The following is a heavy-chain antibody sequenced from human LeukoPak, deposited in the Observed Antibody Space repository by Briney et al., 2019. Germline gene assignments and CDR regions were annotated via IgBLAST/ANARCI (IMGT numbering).Heavy chain of an antibody. Sequence: ASVKVSFKASGGTFSSYAISWVRQAPGQGLEWMGRIIPIFGTANYAQKFQGRVTITADKSTSTAYMELSSLRSEDTAVYYCARVREDIVVVPAGGGNYYYMDVWGKGTTVTVSS. CDR3: ARVREDIVVVPAGGGNYYYMDV. D-gene: IGHD2-2*01. CDR1: GGTFSSYA. V-gene: IGHV1-69*06. CDR2: IIPIFGTA. J-gene: IGHJ6*03.